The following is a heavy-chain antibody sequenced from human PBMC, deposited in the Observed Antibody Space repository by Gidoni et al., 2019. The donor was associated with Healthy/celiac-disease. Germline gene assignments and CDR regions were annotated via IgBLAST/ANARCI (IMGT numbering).Heavy chain of an antibody. CDR1: GYTFTSYG. J-gene: IGHJ5*02. CDR3: ARALLSFPFWGSYRYARSWFDP. Sequence: QVQLVQSGAEVKKPGASVKVSCKASGYTFTSYGISWVRQAPGQGLEWMGWISAYNGNTNYAQKLQGRVTMTTDTSTSTAYMELRSLRSDDTAVYYCARALLSFPFWGSYRYARSWFDPWGQGTLVTVSS. V-gene: IGHV1-18*01. D-gene: IGHD3-16*02. CDR2: ISAYNGNT.